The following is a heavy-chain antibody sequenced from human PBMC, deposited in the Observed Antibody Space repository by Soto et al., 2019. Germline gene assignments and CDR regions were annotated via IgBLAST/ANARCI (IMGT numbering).Heavy chain of an antibody. V-gene: IGHV6-1*01. CDR3: ATGMLIRGHHYMDV. D-gene: IGHD3-10*01. Sequence: SQTLSLTCAISGDSVSGNRAAWNWIRQSPSRGLEWLGRTYYRSKWYNEYAPSVKSRMTINPDTSKNQFSLQLNSVTPEDTAVYYCATGMLIRGHHYMDVWRQVPSVTASS. J-gene: IGHJ6*03. CDR2: TYYRSKWYN. CDR1: GDSVSGNRAA.